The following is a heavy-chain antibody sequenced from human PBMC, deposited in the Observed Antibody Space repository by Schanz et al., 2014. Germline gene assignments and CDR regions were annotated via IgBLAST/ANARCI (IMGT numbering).Heavy chain of an antibody. CDR3: YGMDV. CDR2: VFFRGST. V-gene: IGHV4-30-4*07. CDR1: GGSISNSL. Sequence: QVPLQESGPGLVKPSQTLSLACAVSGGSISNSLWSWIRQPPGRGLEWIGYVFFRGSTYYNPSLKSRVTISIDTSKNQFSLRLPSVTAADTAVYYCYGMDVWGQGTTVTVSS. J-gene: IGHJ6*02.